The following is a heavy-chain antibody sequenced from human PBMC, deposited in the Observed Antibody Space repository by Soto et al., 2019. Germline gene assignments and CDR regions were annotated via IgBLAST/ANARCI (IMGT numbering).Heavy chain of an antibody. CDR1: GFTFSTYG. CDR2: ISNNGINK. D-gene: IGHD6-6*01. Sequence: QVQLVESGGGVVQPGRSLRLSCAASGFTFSTYGMHWVRQAPGKGLEWLAVISNNGINKYYADSVKGRFTISRDNSKDTLCLQMNSLRGEDTAIYYCARVIRADSTSSNFYYYSGLDVWGQGTTVTVSS. V-gene: IGHV3-30*03. J-gene: IGHJ6*02. CDR3: ARVIRADSTSSNFYYYSGLDV.